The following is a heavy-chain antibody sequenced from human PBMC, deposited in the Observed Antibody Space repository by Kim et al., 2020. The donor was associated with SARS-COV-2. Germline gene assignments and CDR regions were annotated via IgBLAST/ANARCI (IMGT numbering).Heavy chain of an antibody. D-gene: IGHD4-17*01. CDR1: GFSFSDYA. J-gene: IGHJ6*01. CDR2: ISGNSVRT. CDR3: ATDRSDYVHPYIHLGMDV. V-gene: IGHV3-23*01. Sequence: GGSLRLSCAASGFSFSDYAMSWVRQAPGKGLEWVSSISGNSVRTHFAGSVRGRFAISRDNSKNMLYLQMDNLRAEDTALYYCATDRSDYVHPYIHLGMDV.